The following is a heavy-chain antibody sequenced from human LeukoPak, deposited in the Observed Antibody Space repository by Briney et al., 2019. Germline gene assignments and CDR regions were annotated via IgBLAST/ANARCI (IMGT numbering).Heavy chain of an antibody. CDR3: ARGFNP. CDR1: GGSISNSTYY. J-gene: IGHJ5*02. Sequence: SETLSLICTVSGGSISNSTYYWGWVRQPPGKGLEWIGTIYYSGSTYYNPSLKSRVTLSVHTSKTQFSLQLSSVTPADTAVYYCARGFNPWGQGTLVTVSS. V-gene: IGHV4-39*01. CDR2: IYYSGST.